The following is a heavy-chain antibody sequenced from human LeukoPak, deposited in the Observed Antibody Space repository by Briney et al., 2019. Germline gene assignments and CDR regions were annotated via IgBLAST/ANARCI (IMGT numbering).Heavy chain of an antibody. V-gene: IGHV3-23*01. Sequence: GGSLRLSCAASGSTFSSYAMSWVRQAPGKGLEWVSAISGSGGSTYYADSVKGRFTISRDNSKNTLYLQMNSLRAEDTAVYYCAKVGFGELLSYWGQGTLVTVSS. CDR2: ISGSGGST. J-gene: IGHJ4*02. CDR1: GSTFSSYA. CDR3: AKVGFGELLSY. D-gene: IGHD3-10*01.